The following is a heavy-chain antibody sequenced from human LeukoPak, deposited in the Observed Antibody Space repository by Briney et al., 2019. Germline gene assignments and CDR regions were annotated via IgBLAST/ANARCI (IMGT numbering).Heavy chain of an antibody. D-gene: IGHD3-10*01. CDR1: GYSFTSYW. V-gene: IGHV5-51*01. J-gene: IGHJ5*02. CDR2: IYPGDSDT. Sequence: GESLKISCKGSGYSFTSYWIGWVRQKPGKGLEWMGIIYPGDSDTRYSPSFQGQVTISADKSISTAYLQWSSLKASDTAMYYCARRIGWVRGPNWFDPWGQGTLVTVSS. CDR3: ARRIGWVRGPNWFDP.